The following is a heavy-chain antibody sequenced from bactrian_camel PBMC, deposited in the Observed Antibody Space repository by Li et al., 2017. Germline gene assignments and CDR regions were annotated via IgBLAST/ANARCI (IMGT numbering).Heavy chain of an antibody. V-gene: IGHV3S55*01. D-gene: IGHD7*01. J-gene: IGHJ4*01. Sequence: QLVESGGGSVQAGESLRLSCAGVTSETCGVRWYRQAAGKQLERIASISTDGTTEYADSVKGRFTISRDSAKNTVYLQVTNLKPDDMGVYYCASGRLLGGSWPPQVAYNLWGQGTQVTVS. CDR2: ISTDGTT. CDR1: VTSETCG. CDR3: ASGRLLGGSWPPQVAYNL.